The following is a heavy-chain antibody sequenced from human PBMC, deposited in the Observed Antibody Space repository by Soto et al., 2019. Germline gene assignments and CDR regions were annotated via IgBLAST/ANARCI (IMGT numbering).Heavy chain of an antibody. J-gene: IGHJ4*02. CDR1: GGTFSSYA. CDR2: IIPIFGTA. CDR3: ARSYGGNLVDPFDY. V-gene: IGHV1-69*12. D-gene: IGHD4-17*01. Sequence: QVQLVQSGAEVKKPGSSVKVSCKASGGTFSSYAISWVRQAPGQGLEWMGGIIPIFGTANYAQKFQGRVTITADESTSTAYTELSSLRSEDTAVYYCARSYGGNLVDPFDYWGQGTLVTVSS.